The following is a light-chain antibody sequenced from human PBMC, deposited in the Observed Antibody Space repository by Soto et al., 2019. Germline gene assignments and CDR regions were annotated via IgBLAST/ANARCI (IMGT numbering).Light chain of an antibody. J-gene: IGKJ1*01. CDR3: QQGGEKT. CDR1: QGISSY. CDR2: AAS. Sequence: DIQLTQSPSFLSASVGDRVTITCRASQGISSYLAWYQQKPGKAPKLLIYAASTLQSGVPSRFSGSGSGTEFTLTISSLQPEDFATYYCQQGGEKTFGQGTKVEIK. V-gene: IGKV1-9*01.